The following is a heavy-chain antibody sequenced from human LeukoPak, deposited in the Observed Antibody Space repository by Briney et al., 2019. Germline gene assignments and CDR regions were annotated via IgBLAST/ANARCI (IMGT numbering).Heavy chain of an antibody. D-gene: IGHD3-10*01. V-gene: IGHV3-23*03. CDR3: AKGAMVRGVIRY. CDR2: IYSGGST. J-gene: IGHJ4*02. CDR1: GFTFNDHG. Sequence: GGSLRLSCAASGFTFNDHGMSWVRQAPGKGLEWVSEIYSGGSTYYAASVKGRFSISRDNSKNTLYLQMNSLRAEDTAVYYCAKGAMVRGVIRYWGQGTLVTVSS.